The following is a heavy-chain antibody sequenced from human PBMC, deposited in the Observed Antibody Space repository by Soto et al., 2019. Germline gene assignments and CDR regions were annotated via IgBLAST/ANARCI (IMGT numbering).Heavy chain of an antibody. D-gene: IGHD4-4*01. Sequence: GASVKVSCKASGYTFTGYYMHWVRQAPGQGLEWMGWINPNSGGTNYAQKFQGWVTMTRDTSISTAYMELSRLRSDDTAVYYCARAATVTPVGMDVWGQGTTVTVSS. J-gene: IGHJ6*02. CDR3: ARAATVTPVGMDV. CDR2: INPNSGGT. CDR1: GYTFTGYY. V-gene: IGHV1-2*04.